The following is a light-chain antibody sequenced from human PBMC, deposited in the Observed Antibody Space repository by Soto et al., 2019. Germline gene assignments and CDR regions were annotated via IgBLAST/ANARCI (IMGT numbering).Light chain of an antibody. Sequence: DIVMTQSPDSLAVSLGGRATINCKSSQSVLYSSNNKNYLAWYQQKPGQPPKLLIYWTSTRESGVPDRFSGSGSGTDFTLTISSLQAEDVAVYFCQQYYSTPPTFGQGTKVEI. CDR1: QSVLYSSNNKNY. J-gene: IGKJ1*01. CDR2: WTS. V-gene: IGKV4-1*01. CDR3: QQYYSTPPT.